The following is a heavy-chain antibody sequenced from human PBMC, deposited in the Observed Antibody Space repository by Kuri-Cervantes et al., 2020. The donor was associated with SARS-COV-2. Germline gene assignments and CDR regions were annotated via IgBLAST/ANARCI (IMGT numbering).Heavy chain of an antibody. D-gene: IGHD2-2*01. CDR3: ARWGCSSTSCYRGYYYGMDV. J-gene: IGHJ6*02. V-gene: IGHV3-7*02. CDR1: GFTFSSYW. Sequence: GESLKISCAASGFTFSSYWMSWVRQAPGKGLEWVANIKQDGSEKYYVDSVKGRFTISRDNAKNSLYLQMNSLRAEDTAVYYCARWGCSSTSCYRGYYYGMDVWGQGTTVTVSS. CDR2: IKQDGSEK.